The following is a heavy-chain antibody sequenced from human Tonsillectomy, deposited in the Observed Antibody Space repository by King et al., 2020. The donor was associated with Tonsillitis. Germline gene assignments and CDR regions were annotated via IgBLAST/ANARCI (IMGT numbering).Heavy chain of an antibody. CDR1: GFTFNNYA. Sequence: VKLVESGGGLVQPGGSLRLSCAASGFTFNNYAMSWVRQAPGKGLEWVSSISGSGGSTYYADSVKGRFTISRDNPGDTLYLQMNSLRAEDTAVYYCAKGRLWFGELSRGYFDYWGQGTLVPVSS. CDR2: ISGSGGST. V-gene: IGHV3-23*04. J-gene: IGHJ4*02. D-gene: IGHD3-10*01. CDR3: AKGRLWFGELSRGYFDY.